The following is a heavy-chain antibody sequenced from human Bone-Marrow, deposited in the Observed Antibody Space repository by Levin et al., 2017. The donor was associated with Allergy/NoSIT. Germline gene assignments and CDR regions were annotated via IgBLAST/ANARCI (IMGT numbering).Heavy chain of an antibody. J-gene: IGHJ6*02. Sequence: SETLSLTCTVSGGSISSYYWSWIRQPPGKGLEWIGYIYYSGSTNYNPSLKSRVTISVDTSKNQFSLKLSSVTAADTAVYYCARSPAELHSSSWYRYLGGMDVWGQGTTVTVSS. CDR2: IYYSGST. CDR1: GGSISSYY. D-gene: IGHD6-13*01. CDR3: ARSPAELHSSSWYRYLGGMDV. V-gene: IGHV4-59*01.